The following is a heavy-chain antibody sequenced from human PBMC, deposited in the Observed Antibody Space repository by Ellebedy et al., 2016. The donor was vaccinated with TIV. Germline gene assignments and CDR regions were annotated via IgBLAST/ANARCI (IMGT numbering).Heavy chain of an antibody. J-gene: IGHJ4*02. Sequence: ESLKISCAVYGGSFSGYYWSWIRQPPGKGLEWIGYIYYSGSTNYNPSLKSRVTISVDTSKNQFSLKLSSVTAADTAVYYCARGYGDYSWGTGSPEVFDYWGQGTLVTVSS. V-gene: IGHV4-59*12. D-gene: IGHD4-17*01. CDR3: ARGYGDYSWGTGSPEVFDY. CDR1: GGSFSGYY. CDR2: IYYSGST.